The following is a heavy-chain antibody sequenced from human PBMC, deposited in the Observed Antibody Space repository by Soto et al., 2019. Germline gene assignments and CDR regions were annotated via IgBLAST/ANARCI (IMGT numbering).Heavy chain of an antibody. CDR2: ISSSSSTI. J-gene: IGHJ6*02. CDR3: AREEWLELLDYYYYYGMDV. V-gene: IGHV3-48*02. CDR1: GFTFSSYS. D-gene: IGHD1-7*01. Sequence: GGSLRLSCGASGFTFSSYSMNWVRQAPGKGLEWVSYISSSSSTIYYADSVKGRFTISRDNAKNSLYLQMNSLRDEDTAVYYCAREEWLELLDYYYYYGMDVWGQGTTVTVSS.